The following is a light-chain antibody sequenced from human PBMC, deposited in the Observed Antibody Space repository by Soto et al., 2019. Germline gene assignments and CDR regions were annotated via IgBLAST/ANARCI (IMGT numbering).Light chain of an antibody. CDR1: QSINNR. V-gene: IGKV1-39*01. CDR2: TAS. Sequence: DIQMTQSPSSLSASVGDRVTMTCRANQSINNRLNWYQQRPGKAPKLLIYTASTLESGVPSRFSGSGSETDFTLTISSLQPEDFATYHCQQSHSPPFTFGQGTKLEVK. J-gene: IGKJ2*01. CDR3: QQSHSPPFT.